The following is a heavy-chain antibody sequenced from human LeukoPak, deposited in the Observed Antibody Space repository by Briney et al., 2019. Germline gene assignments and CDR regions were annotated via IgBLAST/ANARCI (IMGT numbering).Heavy chain of an antibody. CDR1: GFTFSSYA. V-gene: IGHV3-30-3*01. Sequence: GGSLRLSCAASGFTFSSYAMHWVRQAPGKGLEWVAVISYDGSNKYYADSVKCRFTISRDNSKNTLCLQMNSLRAEDTAVYYCARDPSPWELRDYYYYGMDVWGQGTTVTVSS. D-gene: IGHD1-26*01. CDR3: ARDPSPWELRDYYYYGMDV. CDR2: ISYDGSNK. J-gene: IGHJ6*02.